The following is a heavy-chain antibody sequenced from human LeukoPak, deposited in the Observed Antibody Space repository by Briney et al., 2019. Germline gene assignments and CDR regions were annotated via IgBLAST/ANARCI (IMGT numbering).Heavy chain of an antibody. CDR3: AAPSITGTTDPYYYYGMDV. CDR1: GYTFTGYF. V-gene: IGHV1-2*02. Sequence: GASVKVSCKASGYTFTGYFMHWVRQAPGQGLEWMGWINPNSGDRNYAQKFLGRVTMTRDTSISTAYMELSRLTSDDPAVYYCAAPSITGTTDPYYYYGMDVWGQGTTVTVSS. D-gene: IGHD1-7*01. CDR2: INPNSGDR. J-gene: IGHJ6*02.